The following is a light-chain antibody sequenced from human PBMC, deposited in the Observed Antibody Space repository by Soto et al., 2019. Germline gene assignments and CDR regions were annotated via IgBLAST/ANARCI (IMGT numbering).Light chain of an antibody. CDR2: GAS. J-gene: IGKJ1*01. CDR1: QSVSSSY. CDR3: QQYGSSPWT. V-gene: IGKV3-20*01. Sequence: EFTQAPCTLSLSPGEIATLSCRASQSVSSSYLAWYKQKPGQAPRLLIYGASSRATGIPDRFSGSGSGTDLTITISRLEPEDFEVYYCQQYGSSPWTFGQGTKVDIK.